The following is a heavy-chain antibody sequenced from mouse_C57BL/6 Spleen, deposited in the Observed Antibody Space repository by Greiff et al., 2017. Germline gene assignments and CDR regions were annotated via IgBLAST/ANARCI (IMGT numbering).Heavy chain of an antibody. Sequence: VQLQQSGAELAKPGASVKLSCKASGYTFTSYWKHWVNQRPGQGLEWIGYINPSSGATKYNQKFKDKATLTADKYSSTAYMQRSSLKYEYSAVSYCALGGTTYYYAMDYWGQGTSVTVSS. V-gene: IGHV1-7*01. CDR3: ALGGTTYYYAMDY. J-gene: IGHJ4*01. D-gene: IGHD1-1*01. CDR1: GYTFTSYW. CDR2: INPSSGAT.